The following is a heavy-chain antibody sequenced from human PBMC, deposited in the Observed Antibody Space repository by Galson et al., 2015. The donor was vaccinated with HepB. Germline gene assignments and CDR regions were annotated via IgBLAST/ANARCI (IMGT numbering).Heavy chain of an antibody. V-gene: IGHV4-31*03. CDR1: GGSINSGGYY. CDR2: IYYSGST. D-gene: IGHD6-13*01. J-gene: IGHJ3*02. CDR3: ARYYASAGTYAFDI. Sequence: TLSLTCTVSGGSINSGGYYWSWIRQHPGKGLEWIGYIYYSGSTYYNPSLKSRVTISVDTSKNQFSLKLSSVTAADTAVYYCARYYASAGTYAFDIWGQGTMVTVSS.